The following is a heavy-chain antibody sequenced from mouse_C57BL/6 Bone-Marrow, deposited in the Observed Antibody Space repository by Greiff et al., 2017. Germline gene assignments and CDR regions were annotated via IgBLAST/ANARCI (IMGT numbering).Heavy chain of an antibody. J-gene: IGHJ3*01. V-gene: IGHV1-81*01. D-gene: IGHD2-4*01. CDR3: ARSYDYDAGFAY. CDR2: IYPRSGNT. CDR1: GYTFTSYG. Sequence: QVQLQQSGAELARPGASVKLSCKASGYTFTSYGISWVKQRTGPGLEWIGEIYPRSGNTYYNEKFKGKATLTADKSSSTAYMELRSLTSEDSAVYFCARSYDYDAGFAYWGQGTLVAVSA.